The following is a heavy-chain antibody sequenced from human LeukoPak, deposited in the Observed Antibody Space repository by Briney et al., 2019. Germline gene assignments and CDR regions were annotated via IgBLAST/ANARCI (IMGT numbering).Heavy chain of an antibody. Sequence: SETLSLTCAVSGGSISSSNWWSWVRQPPGKGLEWIGEIYHSGSTNYNPSLKSRVTISVDKSKNQFSLKLSSVTAADTAVYYCASRNTGYCSGGSCYWFDPWGQGTLVTVSS. CDR2: IYHSGST. D-gene: IGHD2-15*01. V-gene: IGHV4-4*02. CDR3: ASRNTGYCSGGSCYWFDP. J-gene: IGHJ5*02. CDR1: GGSISSSNW.